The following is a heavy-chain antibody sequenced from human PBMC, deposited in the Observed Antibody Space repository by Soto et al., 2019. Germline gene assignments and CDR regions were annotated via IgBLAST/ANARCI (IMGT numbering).Heavy chain of an antibody. CDR3: ASSVDTAMAPFDY. Sequence: ASVKVSCKASGGTFSSYAISWVRQAPGQGLEWMGGIIPIFGTANYAQKFQGRVTITADESTSTAYMELSSLRSEDTAVYYCASSVDTAMAPFDYWGQGTLVTVSS. J-gene: IGHJ4*02. CDR1: GGTFSSYA. V-gene: IGHV1-69*13. CDR2: IIPIFGTA. D-gene: IGHD5-18*01.